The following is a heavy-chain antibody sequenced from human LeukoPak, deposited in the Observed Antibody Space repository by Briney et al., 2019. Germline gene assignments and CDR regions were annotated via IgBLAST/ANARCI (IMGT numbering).Heavy chain of an antibody. CDR3: ARGERGYSGYDQSIDY. D-gene: IGHD5-12*01. J-gene: IGHJ4*02. V-gene: IGHV4-4*02. CDR2: IYHSGST. Sequence: SETLSLTCAVSGGSISSSNWWSWVRQPPGKGLEWIGEIYHSGSTNYNPSLKSRVTISVDTSKNQFSLKLSSVTAADTAVYYCARGERGYSGYDQSIDYWGQGTLVTVSS. CDR1: GGSISSSNW.